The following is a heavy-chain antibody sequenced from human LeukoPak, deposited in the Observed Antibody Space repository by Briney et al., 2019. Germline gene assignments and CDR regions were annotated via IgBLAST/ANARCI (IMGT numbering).Heavy chain of an antibody. J-gene: IGHJ4*02. D-gene: IGHD4-23*01. V-gene: IGHV3-49*04. CDR3: TRYGGNSFSY. CDR2: IRSKAYGGTT. Sequence: QSGGSLRLSCTASGFTFGDSAMSWVRQAPGKGMGWVGFIRSKAYGGTTEYAASVKGRFTISRDDSKSIAYLQMNSLKTEDTAVYYCTRYGGNSFSYWGQGTLVTVSS. CDR1: GFTFGDSA.